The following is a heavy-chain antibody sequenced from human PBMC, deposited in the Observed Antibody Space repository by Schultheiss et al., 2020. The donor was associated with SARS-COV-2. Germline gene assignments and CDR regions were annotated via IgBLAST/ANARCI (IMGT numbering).Heavy chain of an antibody. CDR2: ITNNGGST. J-gene: IGHJ4*02. Sequence: GGSLRLSCVASGFAFSGYAMHWVRQAPGKGLEYVSAITNNGGSTYYADSVKGRFTISRDNSKNTLYLQMGSLRAEDMAVYYCARPFSDNSGYYPLWGRGTLVTVSS. V-gene: IGHV3-64*02. CDR1: GFAFSGYA. D-gene: IGHD3-22*01. CDR3: ARPFSDNSGYYPL.